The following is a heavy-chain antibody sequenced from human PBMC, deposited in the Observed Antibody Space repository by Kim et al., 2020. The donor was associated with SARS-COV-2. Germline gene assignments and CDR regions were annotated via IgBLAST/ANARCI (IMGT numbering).Heavy chain of an antibody. CDR1: GFSLSTSGVG. CDR3: AHSRHHDYVSGSFRSTSWFDP. J-gene: IGHJ5*02. CDR2: IYWDDDK. Sequence: SGPTLVNPTQTLTLTCTFSGFSLSTSGVGVGWIRQPPGKALEWLALIYWDDDKRYSPSLKTRLTITRDTSKNEVVLTMTNMDSVDTATYYCAHSRHHDYVSGSFRSTSWFDPWGQGTLVTVSS. D-gene: IGHD3-16*02. V-gene: IGHV2-5*02.